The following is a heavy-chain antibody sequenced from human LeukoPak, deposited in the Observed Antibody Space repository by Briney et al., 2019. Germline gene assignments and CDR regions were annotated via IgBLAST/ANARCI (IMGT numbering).Heavy chain of an antibody. CDR2: ISSSSSYI. J-gene: IGHJ4*02. D-gene: IGHD4-17*01. CDR1: GFTFSNAW. Sequence: MSGGSLRLSCAASGFTFSNAWMSWVRQAPGKGLEWVSSISSSSSYIYYGDSVKGRFTISRDNAKNSLYLQMNSLRAEDTAVYYCARDGAVTNGRYFDYWGQGTLVTVSS. CDR3: ARDGAVTNGRYFDY. V-gene: IGHV3-21*01.